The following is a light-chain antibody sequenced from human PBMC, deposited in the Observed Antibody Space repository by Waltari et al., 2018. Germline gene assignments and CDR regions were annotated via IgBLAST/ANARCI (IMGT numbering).Light chain of an antibody. J-gene: IGLJ2*01. CDR2: DVS. CDR1: TSDVGGYNY. Sequence: QSALTQPAPASGSPGQSITNSCTGTTSDVGGYNYVPWYQQHPGKAPKLMIYDVSKRPSGVSNRFSGSKSGNTASLTISGLQAEDEADYYCSSYTSSSTLVFGGGTKLTVL. CDR3: SSYTSSSTLV. V-gene: IGLV2-14*01.